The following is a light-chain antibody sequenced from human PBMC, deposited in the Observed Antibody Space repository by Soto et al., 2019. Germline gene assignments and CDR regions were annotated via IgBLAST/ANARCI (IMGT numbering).Light chain of an antibody. CDR2: AAS. J-gene: IGKJ5*01. CDR3: QQLNSYPP. Sequence: IQLTQSPSSLSASEGDRVTITCRASQGISSYLAWYQQKPGKAPKLLIYAASTLQSGVPSRFSGSGSGTDFTLTISSLQPEDFATYYCQQLNSYPPFGQGTRLEIK. CDR1: QGISSY. V-gene: IGKV1-9*01.